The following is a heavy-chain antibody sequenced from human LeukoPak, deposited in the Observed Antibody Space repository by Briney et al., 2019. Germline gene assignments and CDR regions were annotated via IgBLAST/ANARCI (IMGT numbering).Heavy chain of an antibody. D-gene: IGHD6-19*01. Sequence: GGSLRLSCAASGFTFSSYWMHWVHQAPGKGLVWVSRINSDGSSTSYADSVKGRFTISRDNAKNTLYLQMNSLRAEDTAVYYCARPRGEQWLVRPNWYFDLWGRGTLVTVSS. J-gene: IGHJ2*01. V-gene: IGHV3-74*01. CDR2: INSDGSST. CDR3: ARPRGEQWLVRPNWYFDL. CDR1: GFTFSSYW.